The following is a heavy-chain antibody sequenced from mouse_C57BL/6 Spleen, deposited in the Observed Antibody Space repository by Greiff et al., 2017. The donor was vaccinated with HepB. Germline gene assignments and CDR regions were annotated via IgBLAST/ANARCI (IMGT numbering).Heavy chain of an antibody. J-gene: IGHJ3*01. V-gene: IGHV1-54*01. Sequence: VQVVESGAELVRPGTSVKVSCKASGYAFTNYLIEWVKQRPGQGLEWIGVINPGSGGTNYNEKFKGKATLTADKSSSTAYMQLSSLTSEDSAVYFCAREEGRDWGQGTLVTVSA. CDR1: GYAFTNYL. CDR2: INPGSGGT. CDR3: AREEGRD.